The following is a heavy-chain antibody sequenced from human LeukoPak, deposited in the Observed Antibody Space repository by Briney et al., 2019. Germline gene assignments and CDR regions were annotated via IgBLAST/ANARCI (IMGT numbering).Heavy chain of an antibody. CDR3: AKAPKTYDSSRRYYYGMDV. J-gene: IGHJ6*02. CDR1: GFTFSSYA. CDR2: ISGSGGST. V-gene: IGHV3-23*01. Sequence: PGGSLRLSCAASGFTFSSYAMSWVRQAPGKGLEWVSAISGSGGSTYYADSVKGRFTISRDNSKNTLYLQMNSLRAEGTAVYYCAKAPKTYDSSRRYYYGMDVWGQRTTVTVSS. D-gene: IGHD3-22*01.